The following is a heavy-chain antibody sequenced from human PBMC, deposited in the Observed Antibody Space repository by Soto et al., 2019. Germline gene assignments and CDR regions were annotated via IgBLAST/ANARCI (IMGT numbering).Heavy chain of an antibody. D-gene: IGHD4-17*01. CDR2: IWYDGSNK. Sequence: VESGGGVVQPGRSLRLSCAASGFTFSSYGMHWVRQAPGKGLEWVAVIWYDGSNKYYADSVKGRFTISRDNSKNTLYLQMNSLRAEDTAVYYCARTPHDYGDHYYYYDMDVWGKGTTVTVSS. CDR1: GFTFSSYG. CDR3: ARTPHDYGDHYYYYDMDV. V-gene: IGHV3-33*01. J-gene: IGHJ6*03.